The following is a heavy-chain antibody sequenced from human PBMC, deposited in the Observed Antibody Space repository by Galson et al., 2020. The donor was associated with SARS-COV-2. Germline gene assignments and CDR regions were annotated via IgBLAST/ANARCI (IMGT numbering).Heavy chain of an antibody. Sequence: ASVKVSCKASGYTFTSYDINWVRQATGQGLEWMGWMNPNSGNTGYSQKFQGRVTMTRNTSISTAYMQLSSLRSEDTAVYYCASGRQVYFDWLRPDYYYGMDVWGQGTTVTVSS. CDR2: MNPNSGNT. D-gene: IGHD3-9*01. J-gene: IGHJ6*02. CDR1: GYTFTSYD. V-gene: IGHV1-8*01. CDR3: ASGRQVYFDWLRPDYYYGMDV.